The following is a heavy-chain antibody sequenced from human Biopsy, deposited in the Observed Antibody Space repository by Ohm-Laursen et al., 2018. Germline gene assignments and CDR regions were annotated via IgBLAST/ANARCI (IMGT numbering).Heavy chain of an antibody. D-gene: IGHD5-24*01. CDR3: ARAGVGSDGTDSYYYGMDI. CDR2: ISPSGATT. J-gene: IGHJ6*02. V-gene: IGHV1-46*01. Sequence: ASVTASCNASGNTFATYHIHWARQAPGQGLEWMGVISPSGATTSFSQKFQGRITMTRDTSTGTVYMDLNSLGSEDTAVYYCARAGVGSDGTDSYYYGMDIWGPGTTVTVSS. CDR1: GNTFATYH.